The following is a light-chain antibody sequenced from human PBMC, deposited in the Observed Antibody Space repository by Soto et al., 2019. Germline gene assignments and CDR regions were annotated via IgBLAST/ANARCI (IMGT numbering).Light chain of an antibody. CDR1: QSINSD. Sequence: EIVMTQSPATLSVSPGERATLSCRASQSINSDLAWYQQKPGQAPRLLIYGAYTGATGIPARFSGSGSGTEFTLTISRLQSEDFAVYYCQQRSNWPPAFGQGTRLEIK. CDR2: GAY. J-gene: IGKJ5*01. V-gene: IGKV3-15*01. CDR3: QQRSNWPPA.